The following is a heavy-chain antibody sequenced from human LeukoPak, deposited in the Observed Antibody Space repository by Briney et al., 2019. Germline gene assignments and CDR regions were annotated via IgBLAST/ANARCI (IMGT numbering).Heavy chain of an antibody. Sequence: SVKVSFKASGGTFISYAISWVRQAPAQGLEWMGGIIIIFGTPNYAQKFQGRVTITAEEAPSTAYMELSSLRSDDTAVYYCARDQIVGAGYYYYYYMDVWGEGTTITVSS. CDR3: ARDQIVGAGYYYYYYMDV. V-gene: IGHV1-69*01. CDR2: IIIIFGTP. CDR1: GGTFISYA. D-gene: IGHD1-26*01. J-gene: IGHJ6*03.